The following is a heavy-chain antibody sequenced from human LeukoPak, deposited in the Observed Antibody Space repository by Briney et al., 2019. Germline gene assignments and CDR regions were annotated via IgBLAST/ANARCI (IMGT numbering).Heavy chain of an antibody. V-gene: IGHV4-4*07. Sequence: PSETLSLTCTVSGDSISSYYWSWIRQPAGKGLEWVGRIYPSGSTNYNPSLKSRVTMSVDTSKNQFSLRLSSVTAADTAVYFCARDLKGGEWFDPWGQGTLVTVSS. CDR3: ARDLKGGEWFDP. J-gene: IGHJ5*02. CDR1: GDSISSYY. D-gene: IGHD3-10*01. CDR2: IYPSGST.